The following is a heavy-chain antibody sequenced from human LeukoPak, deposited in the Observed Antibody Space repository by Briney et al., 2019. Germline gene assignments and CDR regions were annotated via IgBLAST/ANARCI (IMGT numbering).Heavy chain of an antibody. Sequence: PGGSLRLSCAASGFTFSDYYMSWIRQAPGKGLEWVSYITSSGNTIYYADSAKGRFTISRDNAKNSLYLQMNTLRAEDTAVYYCARGRDYYTSGSYEYWGQGTLVTVSS. CDR3: ARGRDYYTSGSYEY. J-gene: IGHJ4*02. V-gene: IGHV3-11*04. CDR1: GFTFSDYY. D-gene: IGHD3-10*01. CDR2: ITSSGNTI.